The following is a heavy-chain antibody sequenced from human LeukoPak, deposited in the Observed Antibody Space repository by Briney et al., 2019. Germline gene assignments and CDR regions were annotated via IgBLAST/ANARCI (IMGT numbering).Heavy chain of an antibody. V-gene: IGHV3-30*02. CDR1: GFTFSSYG. J-gene: IGHJ4*02. CDR3: AKEIYYDSSAFFDY. D-gene: IGHD3-22*01. Sequence: RGSLRLSCAASGFTFSSYGIHWVRQAPGKGLDWVAVIWYDGSKEYYADSVKGRFTISRDNSKNTLYLQMNSLRTEDTAMYFCAKEIYYDSSAFFDYWGQGTLVTVSS. CDR2: IWYDGSKE.